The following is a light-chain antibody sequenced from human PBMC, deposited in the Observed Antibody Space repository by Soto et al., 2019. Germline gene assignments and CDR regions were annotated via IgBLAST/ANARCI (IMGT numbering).Light chain of an antibody. J-gene: IGLJ2*01. CDR1: SSDVGGYNY. CDR3: SSYTTSGTVV. Sequence: QSALTQPASVSGSPGQSITISCTGTSSDVGGYNYVSWYQHHPGKAPKLMIYDVSNRPSGVSNRFSGSKSGNTASLTISGLQAEDEADYYCSSYTTSGTVVFGGGTKVTV. V-gene: IGLV2-14*03. CDR2: DVS.